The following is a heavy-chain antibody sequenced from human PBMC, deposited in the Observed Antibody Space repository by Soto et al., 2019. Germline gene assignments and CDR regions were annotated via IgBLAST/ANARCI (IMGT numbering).Heavy chain of an antibody. J-gene: IGHJ3*02. Sequence: GGSLRLSCTASGFTFGDYAMSWFRQAPGKGLEWVGFIRSKAYGGTTEYAASVKGRFTISRDDSKSIAYLQMNSLKTEDTAVYYCTSSNWGGGDAFDIWGQGTMVTVSS. CDR1: GFTFGDYA. D-gene: IGHD7-27*01. V-gene: IGHV3-49*03. CDR2: IRSKAYGGTT. CDR3: TSSNWGGGDAFDI.